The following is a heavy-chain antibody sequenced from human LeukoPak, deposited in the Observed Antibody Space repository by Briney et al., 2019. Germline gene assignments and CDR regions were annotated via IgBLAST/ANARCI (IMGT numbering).Heavy chain of an antibody. CDR3: ATAHYDSSGSLFDY. V-gene: IGHV3-33*01. CDR2: IWYDGSNK. J-gene: IGHJ4*02. CDR1: GFTFSSYG. Sequence: GGSLRLSCAASGFTFSSYGMHWVRQAPGKGLEWVAVIWYDGSNKYYADSVKGRFTISRDNSKNTLYLKMNSLRAEDTAVYYCATAHYDSSGSLFDYWGQGTLVTVSS. D-gene: IGHD3-22*01.